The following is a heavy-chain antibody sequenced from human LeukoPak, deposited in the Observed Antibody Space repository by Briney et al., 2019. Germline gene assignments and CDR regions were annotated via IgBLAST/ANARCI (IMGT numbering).Heavy chain of an antibody. V-gene: IGHV4-34*01. D-gene: IGHD6-19*01. CDR1: GGSFSGYY. J-gene: IGHJ5*02. Sequence: SETLSLTCAVYGGSFSGYYWSWIRQPPGKGLEWIGEINHSGSTNYNPSLKSRVTISVDTSKNRFSLKLSSVTAADTAVYYCARGSSGWFSDPWGQGTLVTVSS. CDR3: ARGSSGWFSDP. CDR2: INHSGST.